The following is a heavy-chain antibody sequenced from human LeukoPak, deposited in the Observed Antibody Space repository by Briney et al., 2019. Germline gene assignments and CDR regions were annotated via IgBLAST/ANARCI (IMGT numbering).Heavy chain of an antibody. V-gene: IGHV1-58*01. D-gene: IGHD4-17*01. J-gene: IGHJ6*02. CDR2: IVVGSVNT. Sequence: SVKVSCKASGFTFGTSAVQWVRQARGQRLEWIGWIVVGSVNTNYAQKFQERVTITRDMSTSTAYMELSSLRSEDMAVYYCAATLTVTTGSAYFGMDVWGQGTTVTVSS. CDR1: GFTFGTSA. CDR3: AATLTVTTGSAYFGMDV.